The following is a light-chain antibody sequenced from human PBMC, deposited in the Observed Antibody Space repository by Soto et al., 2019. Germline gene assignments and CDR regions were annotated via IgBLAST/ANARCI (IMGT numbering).Light chain of an antibody. J-gene: IGKJ1*01. CDR3: QQYSDSSGA. Sequence: DVHLTQSPSTLSSSLGDRVIITFLASQSISSWLAWYQQKSGKAPKLLIYKASSLESGVPSRFSGSGSRTEFTLTISSLQPDDFATYYCQQYSDSSGAFGQGTK. CDR2: KAS. CDR1: QSISSW. V-gene: IGKV1-5*03.